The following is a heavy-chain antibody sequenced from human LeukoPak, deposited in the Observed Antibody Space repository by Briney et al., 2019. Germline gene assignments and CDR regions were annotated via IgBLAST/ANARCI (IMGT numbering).Heavy chain of an antibody. V-gene: IGHV4-39*07. Sequence: PSETLSLTCTVSGGSISSSSHFWSWLRQPPGKGLEWIASINYSGSTYYNPSLKSRVTISVDTSKNQFSLKLSSVTAADTAVYYCARVYSNYRHYDYWGQGTLVTVSS. D-gene: IGHD4-11*01. CDR2: INYSGST. CDR3: ARVYSNYRHYDY. CDR1: GGSISSSSHF. J-gene: IGHJ4*02.